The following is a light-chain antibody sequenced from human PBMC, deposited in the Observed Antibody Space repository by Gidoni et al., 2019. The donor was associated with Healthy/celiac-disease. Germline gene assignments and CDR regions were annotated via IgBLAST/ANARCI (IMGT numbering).Light chain of an antibody. V-gene: IGKV1-5*01. CDR3: QQYNSYSPGVT. CDR1: QSISSW. CDR2: DSS. Sequence: DIQMTQSTSTLSASVGDRVTITCRASQSISSWLAWYQQKPGKAPKLLIYDSSSLESGVPSRFSGSGSGTEFTLTISSLQPDDFATYYCQQYNSYSPGVTFGQGTKLEIK. J-gene: IGKJ2*01.